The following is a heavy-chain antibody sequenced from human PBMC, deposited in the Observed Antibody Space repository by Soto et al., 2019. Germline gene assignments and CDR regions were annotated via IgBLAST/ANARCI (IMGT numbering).Heavy chain of an antibody. Sequence: QVQLVQSGAEVKKPGSSVKVSCKASGGTLSSHGFNWVRQAPGQGLEWMGGSIPMFGITNHTQKFQYRITITADASTSRVYMELRSLRSDDPVVLYFASVRGYVLINWGQGTLITVSS. CDR3: ASVRGYVLIN. V-gene: IGHV1-69*12. CDR2: SIPMFGIT. CDR1: GGTLSSHG. D-gene: IGHD2-15*01. J-gene: IGHJ4*02.